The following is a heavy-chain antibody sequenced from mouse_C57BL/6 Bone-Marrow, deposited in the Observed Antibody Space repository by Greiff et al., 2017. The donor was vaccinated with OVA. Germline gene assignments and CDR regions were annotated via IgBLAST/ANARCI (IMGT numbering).Heavy chain of an antibody. J-gene: IGHJ2*01. CDR1: GYTFTSYW. CDR3: AKSSFYYGNPYYVDY. CDR2: IDPSDSYT. V-gene: IGHV1-69*01. Sequence: VQLQQPGAELVMPGASVKLSCKASGYTFTSYWMHWVKQRPGQGLEWIGEIDPSDSYTNYNQKFKGKSTLTVDKSSSTAYMQLSSLTSEDSAVYYCAKSSFYYGNPYYVDYWGQGTTLTVSS. D-gene: IGHD2-1*01.